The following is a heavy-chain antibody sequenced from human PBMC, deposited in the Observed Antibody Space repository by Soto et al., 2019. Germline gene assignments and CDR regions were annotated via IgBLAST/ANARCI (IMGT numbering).Heavy chain of an antibody. CDR3: VKTETIGYYFDY. Sequence: HGESLKISCKGSGYSFSSYWIGWVRQMPGTGLEWMGIIYPDDSDTRYSPSFQGQDTISADKSVSAVYLQWSSLKASDTAVYYCVKTETIGYYFDYWGQGTLVTVSS. CDR1: GYSFSSYW. J-gene: IGHJ4*02. V-gene: IGHV5-51*01. D-gene: IGHD3-22*01. CDR2: IYPDDSDT.